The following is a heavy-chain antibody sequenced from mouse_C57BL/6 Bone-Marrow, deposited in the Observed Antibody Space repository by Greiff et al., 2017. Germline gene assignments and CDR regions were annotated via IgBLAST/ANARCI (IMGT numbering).Heavy chain of an antibody. CDR1: GFTFSNYW. CDR2: IRLKSDNYAT. J-gene: IGHJ3*01. V-gene: IGHV6-3*01. CDR3: TGGGPAWFAY. Sequence: EVKLVESGGGLVQPGGSMKLSCVASGFTFSNYWMNWVRQSPEKGLEWVAQIRLKSDNYATHYAEPVKGRFTISRDDSKSSVYLQMNNLRAEDTGIYYCTGGGPAWFAYWGQGTLVTVSA. D-gene: IGHD3-3*01.